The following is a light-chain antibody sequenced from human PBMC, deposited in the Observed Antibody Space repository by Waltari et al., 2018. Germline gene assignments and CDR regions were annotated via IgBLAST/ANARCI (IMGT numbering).Light chain of an antibody. V-gene: IGKV3-20*01. CDR2: AAS. Sequence: EIVLTQSPGTLSLSPGERATLSCRASQSVSSYLAWYQQRPGQAPRLLIYAASSRATGIPDKFSGSGSVTDFTLTISRVEPEDFAMYYCQQYGSSPRTFGQGTKLEI. CDR3: QQYGSSPRT. J-gene: IGKJ2*01. CDR1: QSVSSY.